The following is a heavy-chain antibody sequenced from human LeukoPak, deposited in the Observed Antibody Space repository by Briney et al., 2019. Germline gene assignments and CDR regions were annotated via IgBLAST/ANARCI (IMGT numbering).Heavy chain of an antibody. V-gene: IGHV3-33*01. Sequence: QAGGSLRLSCAASGFTFRNHGMHWVRQAPGKGLEWWAVIWYDGSEKYYADSVQGRFTVSRDNSKNALYLQLNSLGAEDTAVYYCARDRNFPAYYFDFWGQGALVTVSS. CDR1: GFTFRNHG. D-gene: IGHD3-10*01. J-gene: IGHJ4*02. CDR2: IWYDGSEK. CDR3: ARDRNFPAYYFDF.